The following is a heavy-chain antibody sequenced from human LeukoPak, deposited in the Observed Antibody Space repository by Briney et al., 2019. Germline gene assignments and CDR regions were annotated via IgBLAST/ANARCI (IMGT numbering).Heavy chain of an antibody. V-gene: IGHV3-66*01. CDR3: AKRGGGCGGFFNI. CDR1: GFTVSSNY. CDR2: IYSCGST. Sequence: GGSLRLSCAASGFTVSSNYMSWVRQAPGKGLEWVSVIYSCGSTYYADSMKGRFTISRDNSKNTLYLQMNSLRAEDTAVYYCAKRGGGCGGFFNIGAKGKMATVSS. D-gene: IGHD4-23*01. J-gene: IGHJ3*02.